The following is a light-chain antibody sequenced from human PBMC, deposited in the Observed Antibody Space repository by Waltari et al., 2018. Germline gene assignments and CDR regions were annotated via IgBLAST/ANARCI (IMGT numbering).Light chain of an antibody. V-gene: IGKV2D-29*02. CDR3: LQSSKDPWT. J-gene: IGKJ1*01. CDR1: QSLLHSNGNTY. Sequence: DIVMTQTPLSLPVTPGEPASISCRSSQSLLHSNGNTYLHWYLQKPGQCPRLLIYKVTKRESGVPDRFSGSGSGTDFTLKISRGEPEDVGFYYCLQSSKDPWTFGQGTKVEIK. CDR2: KVT.